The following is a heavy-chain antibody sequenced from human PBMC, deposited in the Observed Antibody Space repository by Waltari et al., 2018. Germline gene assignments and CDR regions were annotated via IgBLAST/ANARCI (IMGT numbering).Heavy chain of an antibody. CDR1: GLTFSSSA. V-gene: IGHV3-23*01. J-gene: IGHJ4*02. CDR2: ISISGNKM. CDR3: AKEIRPNDY. Sequence: EVQLLESGGGLVQPGGSLRLSCAASGLTFSSSAMSWVRQAPGKGLEWVSSISISGNKMYYADSVKGRFTISRDNSKNALYLQMNSLRDEDTAIYYCAKEIRPNDYWGQGTLVTVSS.